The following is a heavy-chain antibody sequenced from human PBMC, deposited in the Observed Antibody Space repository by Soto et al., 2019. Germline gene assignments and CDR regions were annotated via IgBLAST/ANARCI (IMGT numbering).Heavy chain of an antibody. V-gene: IGHV1-3*01. Sequence: ASVKVSCKASGYTFTSCAMRWVRQAPGQRLEWMGWINAGNGNTKYSQKFQGRVTITRDTSASTAYMELSSLRSEDTAVYYWARDFAEIPAAIDWFDPWGQGTLVTVSS. D-gene: IGHD2-2*02. CDR1: GYTFTSCA. CDR3: ARDFAEIPAAIDWFDP. CDR2: INAGNGNT. J-gene: IGHJ5*02.